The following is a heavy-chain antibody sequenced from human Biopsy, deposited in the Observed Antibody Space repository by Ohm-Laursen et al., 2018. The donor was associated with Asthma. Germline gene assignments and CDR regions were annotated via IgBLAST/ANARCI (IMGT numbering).Heavy chain of an antibody. CDR1: GYTFNSAG. J-gene: IGHJ6*02. D-gene: IGHD3-10*01. Sequence: GASVKVSCKTSGYTFNSAGITWVRQAPGRGLEWMGWISVYNGNTKVAQKLQDRVTMITDTSTSTAYMELRSLRSDDTAVYFCARAVDYSHYYGIGVWGQGTTVTVS. CDR3: ARAVDYSHYYGIGV. CDR2: ISVYNGNT. V-gene: IGHV1-18*01.